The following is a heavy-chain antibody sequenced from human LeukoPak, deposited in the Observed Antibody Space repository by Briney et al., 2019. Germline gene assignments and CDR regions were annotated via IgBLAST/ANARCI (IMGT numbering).Heavy chain of an antibody. V-gene: IGHV1-46*01. CDR2: INPSGGST. CDR1: GYTFTSYY. CDR3: ARDRLQGEGSPYYYYGMDV. Sequence: GASVKVSCKASGYTFTSYYMHWVRQAPGQGLEWMGIINPSGGSTSYAQKFQGRVTMTRDTSTSTVYMELSSLRSEDTAVYYCARDRLQGEGSPYYYYGMDVWGQGTTVTVSS. D-gene: IGHD2-15*01. J-gene: IGHJ6*02.